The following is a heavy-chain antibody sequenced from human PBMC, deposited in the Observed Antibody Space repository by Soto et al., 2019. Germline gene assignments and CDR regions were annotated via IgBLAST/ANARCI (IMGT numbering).Heavy chain of an antibody. V-gene: IGHV3-74*01. Sequence: EVQLVESGGGLLQPGGSLRLSCAASGFTFTDYWMHWVRQVPWKGMVWVSRINGDGSSTNYADSVKGRFTISRDNAKNPVHLQMNSLRAEDTALFYCARGVRGSSGFDFWGQGTLVTVSS. J-gene: IGHJ4*02. CDR1: GFTFTDYW. CDR2: INGDGSST. D-gene: IGHD6-6*01. CDR3: ARGVRGSSGFDF.